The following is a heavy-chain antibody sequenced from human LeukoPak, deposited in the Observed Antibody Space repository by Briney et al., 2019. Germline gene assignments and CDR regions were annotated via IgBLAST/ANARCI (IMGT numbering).Heavy chain of an antibody. CDR1: GGSFSGYY. D-gene: IGHD6-6*01. CDR3: ARGVRWFDP. Sequence: SETLSLTCAVYGGSFSGYYWSWIRQPPGKGLEWIGEINHSGSTNYNPSLKSRVTISVDTSKNKFSLKLSSVTAADTAVYYCARGVRWFDPWGQGTLVTVSS. V-gene: IGHV4-34*01. CDR2: INHSGST. J-gene: IGHJ5*02.